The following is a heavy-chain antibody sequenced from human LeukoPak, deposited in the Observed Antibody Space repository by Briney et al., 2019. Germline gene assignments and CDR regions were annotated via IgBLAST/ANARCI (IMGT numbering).Heavy chain of an antibody. CDR3: ARAKEGGYSYGDYYYYMDV. J-gene: IGHJ6*03. V-gene: IGHV1-24*01. CDR1: GYTLTELS. CDR2: FDPEGGET. D-gene: IGHD5-18*01. Sequence: ASVKVSCKVSGYTLTELSMHWVRQAPGKGLEWMGGFDPEGGETIYAQKFQGRVTITRNTSISTAYMELSSLRSEDTAVYYCARAKEGGYSYGDYYYYMDVWGKGTTVTVSS.